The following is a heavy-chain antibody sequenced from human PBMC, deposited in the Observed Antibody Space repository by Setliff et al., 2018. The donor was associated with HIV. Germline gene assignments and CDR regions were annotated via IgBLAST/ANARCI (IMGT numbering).Heavy chain of an antibody. V-gene: IGHV4-38-2*01. J-gene: IGHJ6*03. CDR3: ARIAGDYDFWSGYSKYYYYYYMDV. D-gene: IGHD3-3*01. CDR2: IYYSGST. Sequence: SETLSLTCAVSGYSISSGYYWGWIRQPPGKGLEWIGSIYYSGSTYYNPSLKSRVTISVDTSKNQFSLKLSSVTAADTAVYYCARIAGDYDFWSGYSKYYYYYYMDVWGKGTTVTVSS. CDR1: GYSISSGYY.